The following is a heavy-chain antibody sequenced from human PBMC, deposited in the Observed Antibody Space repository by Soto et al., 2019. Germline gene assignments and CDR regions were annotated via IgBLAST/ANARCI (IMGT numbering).Heavy chain of an antibody. J-gene: IGHJ6*04. Sequence: QVQLVQSGAEVKKPGASVKVSCKASGYTFTSYYMHWVRLAPGQGLEWMGIINPDGGGTSYAQQFPCRIIMTRDTSTSTFYMEMSSLRSEDTAVYYCAVGGNYLSMDDMGEGTKVTVSA. CDR1: GYTFTSYY. CDR2: INPDGGGT. D-gene: IGHD4-4*01. V-gene: IGHV1-46*01. CDR3: AVGGNYLSMDD.